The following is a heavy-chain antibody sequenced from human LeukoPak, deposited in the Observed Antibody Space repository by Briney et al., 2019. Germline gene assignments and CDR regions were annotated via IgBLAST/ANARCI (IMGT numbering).Heavy chain of an antibody. V-gene: IGHV3-33*01. CDR1: GFTFSSYG. J-gene: IGHJ6*04. CDR2: IWYDGSNK. D-gene: IGHD4-17*01. CDR3: ARGPTVTTFYYYYGMDV. Sequence: GGSLRLSCGASGFTFSSYGMHWVRQAPGKGLEWVAVIWYDGSNKYYADSVKGRFTISRDNSKNTLYLQMNSLRAEDTAVYYCARGPTVTTFYYYYGMDVWGKGTTVTVSS.